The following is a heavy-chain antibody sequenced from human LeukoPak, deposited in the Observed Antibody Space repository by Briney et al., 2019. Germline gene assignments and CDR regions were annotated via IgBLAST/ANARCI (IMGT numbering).Heavy chain of an antibody. J-gene: IGHJ4*02. CDR2: ISGSGANT. CDR3: AKAKSYYSNYDY. Sequence: GGSLRLSCAASGFTFSSYAMHWVRQAPGKGLEWVSVISGSGANTYYADSVKGRFTISRDNSKNTLYLQMNSLRAEDTAVYYCAKAKSYYSNYDYWGQGTLVTVSS. V-gene: IGHV3-23*01. D-gene: IGHD4-11*01. CDR1: GFTFSSYA.